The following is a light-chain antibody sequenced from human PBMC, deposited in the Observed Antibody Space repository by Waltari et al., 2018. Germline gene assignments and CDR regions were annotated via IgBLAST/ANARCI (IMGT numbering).Light chain of an antibody. CDR2: DAT. Sequence: QSALTQPPSVSGSPGPSVTTPCTGTSSDVGRNNKVSWYQHYPGNAPRLMLFDATERASGVPARFSGSKSGNTASLTISGLQTEDEADYYCCSYAGRYVVFGGGTKVTVL. CDR3: CSYAGRYVV. V-gene: IGLV2-11*01. CDR1: SSDVGRNNK. J-gene: IGLJ2*01.